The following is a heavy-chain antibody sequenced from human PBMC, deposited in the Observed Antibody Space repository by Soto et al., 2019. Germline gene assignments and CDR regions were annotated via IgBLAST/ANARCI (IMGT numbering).Heavy chain of an antibody. CDR3: ATSYGSGSRPFDY. CDR1: GDTFNFYT. D-gene: IGHD3-10*01. J-gene: IGHJ4*02. CDR2: IIPMLGMS. Sequence: QVQLVKSGAEVKKPGSSVKVSCKASGDTFNFYTISWVRQAPGQGLEWMGRIIPMLGMSNYAQKFQDRVTIIADKSTSTAYMQLSSLRSEDTAIYYCATSYGSGSRPFDYWGQGTLVTVSS. V-gene: IGHV1-69*02.